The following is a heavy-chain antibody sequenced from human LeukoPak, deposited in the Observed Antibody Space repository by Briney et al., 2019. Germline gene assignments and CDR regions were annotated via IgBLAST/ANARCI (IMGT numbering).Heavy chain of an antibody. Sequence: AGGSLRLSCAVSGFTFSSHSMNWVRQAPGKGLEWVSYISSSSSTIYYADSVKGRFTISRDNAKNSLDLQMNSLRDEDTAVYYCARSGSGWYRFFDYWGQGTLVTVSS. CDR3: ARSGSGWYRFFDY. CDR1: GFTFSSHS. J-gene: IGHJ4*02. D-gene: IGHD6-19*01. V-gene: IGHV3-48*02. CDR2: ISSSSSTI.